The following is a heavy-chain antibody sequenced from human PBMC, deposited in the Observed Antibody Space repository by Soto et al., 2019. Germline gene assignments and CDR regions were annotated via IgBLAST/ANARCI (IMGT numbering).Heavy chain of an antibody. J-gene: IGHJ6*02. Sequence: QVQLVQSGAEVKKPGSSVNVSCKASGGTFSSYAISWVRQAPGQGLEWMGGIIPIFGTANYAQKFQGRVTITADESTSTAYMELSSLRSEDTAVYYCARIVDTAMVTGGYYGMDVWGQGTTVTVSS. D-gene: IGHD5-18*01. CDR2: IIPIFGTA. CDR3: ARIVDTAMVTGGYYGMDV. V-gene: IGHV1-69*01. CDR1: GGTFSSYA.